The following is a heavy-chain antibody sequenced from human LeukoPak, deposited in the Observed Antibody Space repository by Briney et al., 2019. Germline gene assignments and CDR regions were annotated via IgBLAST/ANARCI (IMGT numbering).Heavy chain of an antibody. CDR2: IYWDDYK. V-gene: IGHV2-5*02. Sequence: SGPTLVKPTQTLTLTCTFSGFSLSTSGVGVGWIRQPPGKALEWLALIYWDDYKHYSPSLKSQVSITKDTSKNQVVLTMTNMDPVDTATYYCAHTYSGNYWHWGQGALVTVSS. D-gene: IGHD1-26*01. CDR3: AHTYSGNYWH. J-gene: IGHJ4*02. CDR1: GFSLSTSGVG.